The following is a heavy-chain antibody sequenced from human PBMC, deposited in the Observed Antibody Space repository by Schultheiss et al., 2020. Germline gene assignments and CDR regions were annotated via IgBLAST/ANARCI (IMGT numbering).Heavy chain of an antibody. Sequence: GESLKISCQGSGYSFTSFWIGWVRQMPGKGLEWMGIIYPGDSDTRYRSSFQGQVTISADKSISTAYLQWSSLKASDTAVYYCARHSYCTSTSCPGDYWGQGALVTVAS. CDR2: IYPGDSDT. V-gene: IGHV5-51*01. CDR1: GYSFTSFW. J-gene: IGHJ4*02. CDR3: ARHSYCTSTSCPGDY. D-gene: IGHD2-2*01.